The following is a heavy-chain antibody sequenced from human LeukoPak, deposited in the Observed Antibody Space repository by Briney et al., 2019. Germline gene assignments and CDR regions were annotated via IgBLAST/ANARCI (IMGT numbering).Heavy chain of an antibody. J-gene: IGHJ4*02. CDR3: ARGTDFWSGYYGY. V-gene: IGHV4-34*01. CDR2: INHSGST. CDR1: GRSFSGYY. Sequence: SETLSLTCAVYGRSFSGYYWSWIRQPPGKGLELIGEINHSGSTNYNPSLKSRVTISVDTSKNQFSLKLSSVTAADTAVYYCARGTDFWSGYYGYWGQGTLVTVSS. D-gene: IGHD3-3*01.